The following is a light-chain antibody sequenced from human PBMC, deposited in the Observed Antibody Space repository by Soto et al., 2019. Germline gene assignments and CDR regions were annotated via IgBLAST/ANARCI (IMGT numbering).Light chain of an antibody. Sequence: IVMTQSPVTLSVSLGERATLSRRASQSVRIDLAWYQQTPGQAPRLLIYGASNRATGVPARFSGSGSGTEFTLTISRLQSEDLAVYYWQQYHNGPPIACGKGTRLDIK. CDR3: QQYHNGPPIA. V-gene: IGKV3-15*01. CDR1: QSVRID. CDR2: GAS. J-gene: IGKJ5*01.